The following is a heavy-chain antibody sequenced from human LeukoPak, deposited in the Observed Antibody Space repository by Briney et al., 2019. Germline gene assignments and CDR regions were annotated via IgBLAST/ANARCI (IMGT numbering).Heavy chain of an antibody. CDR3: ARVEDRDYVWGSYRLADY. J-gene: IGHJ4*02. CDR1: GYTLTSYG. D-gene: IGHD3-16*02. Sequence: ASVTDSCMASGYTLTSYGISWVRQAPGQGREWMGWISAHNGNANYAQKFQGRVTMTTDTSTTTAYMELRSLRSDDTALYYCARVEDRDYVWGSYRLADYWGQGTLVTVSS. V-gene: IGHV1-18*04. CDR2: ISAHNGNA.